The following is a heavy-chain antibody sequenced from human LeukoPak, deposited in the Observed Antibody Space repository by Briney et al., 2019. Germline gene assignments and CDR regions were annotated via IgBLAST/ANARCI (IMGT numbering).Heavy chain of an antibody. Sequence: ASVKVSCKASGYTFTSYGFSWVRQAPGQGLEWMGWISAYNGDTKYALNLQGRVTMTTDTSTSTAYMEPRSLRSDDTAVYYCARQLRWDQYYFDYWGQGTLVTVSS. CDR1: GYTFTSYG. V-gene: IGHV1-18*01. CDR2: ISAYNGDT. CDR3: ARQLRWDQYYFDY. D-gene: IGHD4-23*01. J-gene: IGHJ4*02.